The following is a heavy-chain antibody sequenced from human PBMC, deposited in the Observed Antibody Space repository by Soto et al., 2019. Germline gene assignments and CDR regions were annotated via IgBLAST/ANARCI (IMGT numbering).Heavy chain of an antibody. Sequence: ASVKVSCKASGYTFSSYAISWVRQATGQGLEWMGWMNPNSGNTGYAQKFQGRVTMTRNTSISTAYMELSSLRSEDTAVYYCAIDRVGAFDIWGQGTMVTVSS. CDR1: GYTFSSYA. V-gene: IGHV1-8*02. CDR3: AIDRVGAFDI. J-gene: IGHJ3*02. D-gene: IGHD3-10*01. CDR2: MNPNSGNT.